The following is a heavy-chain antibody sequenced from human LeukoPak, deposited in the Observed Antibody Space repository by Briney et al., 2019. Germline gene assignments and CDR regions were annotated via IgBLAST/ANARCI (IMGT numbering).Heavy chain of an antibody. D-gene: IGHD3-22*01. CDR1: GDSVSSNSAA. Sequence: SQTLSLTCAISGDSVSSNSAAWNWIRQSPSRGLEWLGRTYYRSKWYNDYAVSVKSRITINPDTPKNQFSLQLNSVTPEDTAVYYCARVNTELYYYDSSGYYYFDYWGQGTLVTVSS. J-gene: IGHJ4*02. CDR2: TYYRSKWYN. CDR3: ARVNTELYYYDSSGYYYFDY. V-gene: IGHV6-1*01.